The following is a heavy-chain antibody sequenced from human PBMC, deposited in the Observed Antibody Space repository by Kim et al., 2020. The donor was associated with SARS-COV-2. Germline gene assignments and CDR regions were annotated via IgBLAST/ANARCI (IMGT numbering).Heavy chain of an antibody. D-gene: IGHD4-4*01. Sequence: SETLSLTCTVSGGSISSSSYYWGWIRQPPGKGLEWIGSIYYSGSTYYNPSLKSRVTISVDTSKNQFSLKLSSVTAADTAVYYCARLVDSNYLPYWYFDLWGRGTLVTVSS. CDR1: GGSISSSSYY. CDR3: ARLVDSNYLPYWYFDL. CDR2: IYYSGST. V-gene: IGHV4-39*01. J-gene: IGHJ2*01.